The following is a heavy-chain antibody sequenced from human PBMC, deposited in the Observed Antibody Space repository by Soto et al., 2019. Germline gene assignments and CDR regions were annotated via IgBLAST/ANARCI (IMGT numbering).Heavy chain of an antibody. V-gene: IGHV4-39*01. J-gene: IGHJ5*02. CDR3: ASPGRWSGGSCYEKGWFDP. CDR1: GGSISSANHY. Sequence: QLQLQESGPGLVQPSETLSLTCTVSGGSISSANHYWGWIRQPPGKGLEWIGSIYYSGTSFYNPSLKSGVTIAVDTSRNQVSRKLSSVTAADTAVYYCASPGRWSGGSCYEKGWFDPWGQGILVTVSS. CDR2: IYYSGTS. D-gene: IGHD2-15*01.